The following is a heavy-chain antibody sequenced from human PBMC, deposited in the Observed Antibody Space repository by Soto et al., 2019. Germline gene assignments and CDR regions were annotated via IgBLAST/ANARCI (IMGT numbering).Heavy chain of an antibody. D-gene: IGHD6-25*01. CDR1: GLTFSNYW. CDR3: GRGGRIVAAASVD. Sequence: EVQLVESGGGLVQPGGSLRLSCAVSGLTFSNYWMNWVRQAPGKGLVWVSRINSDGSSTDYADSVKGRFTISRDNARNTLYLEMRSLRAEDTALYYCGRGGRIVAAASVDWGRGTLVTVSS. V-gene: IGHV3-74*01. CDR2: INSDGSST. J-gene: IGHJ4*02.